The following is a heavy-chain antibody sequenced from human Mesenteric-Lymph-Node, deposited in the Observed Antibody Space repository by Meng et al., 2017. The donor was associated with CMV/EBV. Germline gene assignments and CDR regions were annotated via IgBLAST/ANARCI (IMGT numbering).Heavy chain of an antibody. D-gene: IGHD2-21*02. J-gene: IGHJ6*02. CDR1: GFTFSFYW. V-gene: IGHV1-18*01. Sequence: GESLKISCEASGFTFSFYWMSWVRQAPGQGLEWMGWISAYNGNTNYAQKLQGRVTMTTDTSTSTAYMELRSLRSDDTAVYYCAAAIPPYYYYGMDVWGQGTTVTVSS. CDR2: ISAYNGNT. CDR3: AAAIPPYYYYGMDV.